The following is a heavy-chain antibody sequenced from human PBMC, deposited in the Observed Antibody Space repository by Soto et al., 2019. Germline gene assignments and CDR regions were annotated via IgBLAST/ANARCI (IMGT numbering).Heavy chain of an antibody. CDR3: AREANTIYAPHGLDV. CDR2: LSSGSFYI. CDR1: GFPFDSYS. J-gene: IGHJ6*02. Sequence: GGSLRLSCAVSGFPFDSYSMSWVRQAPGQGLEWLTSLSSGSFYIFHADSIRGRFTISRDDAKNLLFLQMNSLTIEDTATYYCAREANTIYAPHGLDVWGQGTAVTVSS. D-gene: IGHD3-3*01. V-gene: IGHV3-21*01.